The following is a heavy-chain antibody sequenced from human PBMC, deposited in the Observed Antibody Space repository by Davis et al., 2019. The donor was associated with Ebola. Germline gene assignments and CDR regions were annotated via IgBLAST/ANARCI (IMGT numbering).Heavy chain of an antibody. CDR2: IYSGDSDT. V-gene: IGHV5-51*01. CDR1: GYTPTRYR. Sequence: GESLKISCKDSGYTPTRYRIWWGRQMPGKGAEWMGIIYSGDSDTRYSPSFQGQATIPADKSISTAYLQWSSLGASDTAMYYCARGPYYYDSLSEFDFWGQGTLVTVSS. CDR3: ARGPYYYDSLSEFDF. J-gene: IGHJ4*02. D-gene: IGHD3-22*01.